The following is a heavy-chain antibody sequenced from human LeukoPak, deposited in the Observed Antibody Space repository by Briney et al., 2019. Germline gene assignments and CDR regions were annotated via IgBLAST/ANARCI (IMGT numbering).Heavy chain of an antibody. Sequence: SVKVSCKASGGTFSSYAISWVRQAPGQGLEWMGGIIPIFGTANYAQKFQGRVTITADESTSTAYMELSSLRSEDTAVYYCARAPWHSSSWYRELLNWFDPWGQGTLVTVSS. V-gene: IGHV1-69*13. CDR2: IIPIFGTA. J-gene: IGHJ5*02. D-gene: IGHD6-13*01. CDR3: ARAPWHSSSWYRELLNWFDP. CDR1: GGTFSSYA.